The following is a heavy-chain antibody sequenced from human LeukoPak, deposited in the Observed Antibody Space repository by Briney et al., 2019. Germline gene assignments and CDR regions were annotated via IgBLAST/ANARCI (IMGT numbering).Heavy chain of an antibody. CDR3: ARTTEGYCRGRSCYSYYYYMDV. V-gene: IGHV4-59*01. CDR1: GGSISSYY. D-gene: IGHD2-15*01. CDR2: IYYSGST. J-gene: IGHJ6*03. Sequence: SETLSLTCTVSGGSISSYYWSWIRQPPGKGLEWIGYIYYSGSTNYNPSLKSRVTISVDTSKNQFSLKLSSVTAADAAVYYCARTTEGYCRGRSCYSYYYYMDVWGKGTTVTVSS.